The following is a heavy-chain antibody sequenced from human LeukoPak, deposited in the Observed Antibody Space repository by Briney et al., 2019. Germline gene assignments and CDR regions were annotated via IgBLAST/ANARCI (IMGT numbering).Heavy chain of an antibody. CDR3: ARKNPSLRYFLP. D-gene: IGHD3-9*01. Sequence: GGSLRLSCAASGLSYSDSYMTWIRQAPGKGLEWVSYISSSGSYTNYADSVQGRFTVSRDNAKNSLFLHMTSLRAEDTAVYYCARKNPSLRYFLPWGQGTLVTVSS. CDR1: GLSYSDSY. CDR2: ISSSGSYT. J-gene: IGHJ5*02. V-gene: IGHV3-11*03.